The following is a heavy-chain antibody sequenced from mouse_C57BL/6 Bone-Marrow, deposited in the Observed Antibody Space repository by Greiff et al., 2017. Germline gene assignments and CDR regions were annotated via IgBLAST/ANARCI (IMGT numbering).Heavy chain of an antibody. CDR1: GYTFTSYW. D-gene: IGHD4-1*01. V-gene: IGHV1-69*01. Sequence: QVQLQQPGAELVMPGASVKLSCKASGYTFTSYWMHWVKQRPGQGLEWIGEIDPSDSYTNYNQKFKGKSTLTVDKSSSTAYMQLSSLTSEDSAVXYCARPNWDWYFDVWGTGTTVTVSS. CDR2: IDPSDSYT. J-gene: IGHJ1*03. CDR3: ARPNWDWYFDV.